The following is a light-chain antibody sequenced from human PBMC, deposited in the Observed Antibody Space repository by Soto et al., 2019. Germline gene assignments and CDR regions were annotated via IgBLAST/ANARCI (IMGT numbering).Light chain of an antibody. CDR3: QQTATTVT. V-gene: IGKV1-39*01. Sequence: DIQMTQSPSSLSASVGDSVTITCRASQSISTYLNWYQQKPGKVPKLLIYAASSLQSGVPSSFSGSEQVTDFTLALSSVQPEGFVSYYCQQTATTVTFGGGTTVEIK. CDR1: QSISTY. J-gene: IGKJ4*01. CDR2: AAS.